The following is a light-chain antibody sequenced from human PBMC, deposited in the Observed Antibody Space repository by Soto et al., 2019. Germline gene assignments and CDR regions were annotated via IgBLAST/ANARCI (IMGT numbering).Light chain of an antibody. Sequence: EIVMTQSPATLSVSPVERATLSCRASQSVSSNLAWYQQKPGQALRLLIYGASTRATGIPARFSGSGSGTEFTLTISSLQSEDFAVYYCQQYNNWPRTFGQGTKVDIK. V-gene: IGKV3-15*01. J-gene: IGKJ1*01. CDR2: GAS. CDR1: QSVSSN. CDR3: QQYNNWPRT.